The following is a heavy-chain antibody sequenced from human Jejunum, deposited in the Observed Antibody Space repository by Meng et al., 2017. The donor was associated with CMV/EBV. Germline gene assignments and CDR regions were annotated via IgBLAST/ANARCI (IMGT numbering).Heavy chain of an antibody. J-gene: IGHJ3*02. CDR3: ARGGRTLWGGGTAFDI. Sequence: FSVRSNYMSWVRQAPGKGLEWVSSVYSGGSIDYVGSVKGRFTISRDRSKNMVYLQMNSLRVEDTAVYYCARGGRTLWGGGTAFDIWGQGTTVTVSS. V-gene: IGHV3-53*01. D-gene: IGHD2-15*01. CDR1: FSVRSNY. CDR2: VYSGGSI.